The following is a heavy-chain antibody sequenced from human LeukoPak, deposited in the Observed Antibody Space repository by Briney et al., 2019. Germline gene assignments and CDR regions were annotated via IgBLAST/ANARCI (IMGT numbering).Heavy chain of an antibody. CDR3: ARGDSYGPIDAFDI. CDR2: ISSSSSTI. CDR1: GFTFSSYS. J-gene: IGHJ3*02. V-gene: IGHV3-48*01. D-gene: IGHD5-18*01. Sequence: GGSLRLSCAASGFTFSSYSMNWVRQAPGKGLEWVSYISSSSSTIYYADSVKGRFTISRDNAKNSLYLQMNSLRAEDTAVYYCARGDSYGPIDAFDIWGQGTMVTVSS.